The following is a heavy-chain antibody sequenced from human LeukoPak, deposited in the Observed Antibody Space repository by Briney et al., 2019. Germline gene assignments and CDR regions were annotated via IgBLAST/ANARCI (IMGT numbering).Heavy chain of an antibody. CDR3: ARLITTYFDY. D-gene: IGHD3-22*01. V-gene: IGHV3-7*01. J-gene: IGHJ4*02. CDR1: GFTFSSYW. Sequence: PGGSLRLSCAGSGFTFSSYWMSWVRQAPGKGLEWVANIKQDGSEKFYVDSVKGRFTISRDNAKNSLYLQMNSLRAEDTAAYYCARLITTYFDYWGQGSLVTVSS. CDR2: IKQDGSEK.